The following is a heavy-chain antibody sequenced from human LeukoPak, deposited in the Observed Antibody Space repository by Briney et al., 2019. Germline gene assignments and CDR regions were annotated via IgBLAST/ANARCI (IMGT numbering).Heavy chain of an antibody. CDR2: LSGSGGST. V-gene: IGHV3-23*01. CDR3: ARDQLGIVIIPAAIYN. D-gene: IGHD2-2*02. Sequence: GGSLRLSCAASGFTFSNYAMSWVRQAPGKGLEWVSTLSGSGGSTYYADSVRGRFTISRDNSKNTLYLQMNSPRAEDTAVYYCARDQLGIVIIPAAIYNCGQGTLVTVSS. CDR1: GFTFSNYA. J-gene: IGHJ4*02.